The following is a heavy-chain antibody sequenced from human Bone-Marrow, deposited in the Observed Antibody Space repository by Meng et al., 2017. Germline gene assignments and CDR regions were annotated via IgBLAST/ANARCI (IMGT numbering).Heavy chain of an antibody. J-gene: IGHJ6*02. V-gene: IGHV4-34*01. Sequence: NHSGSTNYKPSLKSRVTISVDTSKNQFSLKPSSVTAADTAVYYCARVSGYCSGGSCYGPYYYYYGMDVWGQGTTVTVSS. CDR2: NHSGST. CDR3: ARVSGYCSGGSCYGPYYYYYGMDV. D-gene: IGHD2-15*01.